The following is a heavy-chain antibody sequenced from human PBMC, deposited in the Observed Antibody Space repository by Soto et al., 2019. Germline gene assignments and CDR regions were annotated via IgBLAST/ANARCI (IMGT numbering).Heavy chain of an antibody. J-gene: IGHJ3*02. CDR3: AIQCSGSYTAFDI. CDR2: IYYSGST. CDR1: GGSISSSSYY. Sequence: QLQLQESGPGLVKPSETLSLTCTVSGGSISSSSYYWGWIRQPPAKGLEWIGTIYYSGSTYYNPSLTSRATISVDTSKNQFSLKLSAVTAADTAVYYCAIQCSGSYTAFDIWGQGTVVTVSS. V-gene: IGHV4-39*01. D-gene: IGHD1-26*01.